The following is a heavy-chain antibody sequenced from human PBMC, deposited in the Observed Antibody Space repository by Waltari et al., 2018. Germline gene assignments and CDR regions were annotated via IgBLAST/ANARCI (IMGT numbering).Heavy chain of an antibody. CDR2: INHSGRT. J-gene: IGHJ4*02. CDR3: ARGKGGTMVQGAFRDY. D-gene: IGHD3-10*01. CDR1: GGSFSGYY. V-gene: IGHV4-34*01. Sequence: QVQLQQWGAGLLTPSETLSLTCAVYGGSFSGYYWRWIRQPPGKGLEWIGEINHSGRTNTNPSLRSRVTISVDTSKNQYSLTLSSVNAADTALYYCARGKGGTMVQGAFRDYWGQGTLVTVSS.